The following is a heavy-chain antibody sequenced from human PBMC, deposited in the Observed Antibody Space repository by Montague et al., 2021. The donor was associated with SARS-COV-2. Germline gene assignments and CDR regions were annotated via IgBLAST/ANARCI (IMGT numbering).Heavy chain of an antibody. D-gene: IGHD3-22*01. CDR1: GGSISSYY. Sequence: SETLSLTCTVSGGSISSYYWSWIRQPPGRGPQWIGYISYSGSTNYDPSLKSRVTISVDTSKNHFTLRLSSVTAADTAVYYCARISRNSGFVGVFDIWGQGTLVTVSS. CDR2: ISYSGST. V-gene: IGHV4-59*01. CDR3: ARISRNSGFVGVFDI. J-gene: IGHJ3*02.